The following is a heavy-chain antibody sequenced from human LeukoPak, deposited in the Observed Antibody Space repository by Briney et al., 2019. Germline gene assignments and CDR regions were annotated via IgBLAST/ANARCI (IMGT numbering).Heavy chain of an antibody. V-gene: IGHV4-59*01. CDR1: GGSTSGSY. J-gene: IGHJ6*02. Sequence: SETLSLTCSVSGGSTSGSYWSWVRQPPGKGLQWIGYIHYTGSTDYNPLLKSRVTISIDTPKNQVSLRVTSVTAADTAVYYCARTGYGRDYYGMDVWGQGTTVTVSS. D-gene: IGHD1-26*01. CDR2: IHYTGST. CDR3: ARTGYGRDYYGMDV.